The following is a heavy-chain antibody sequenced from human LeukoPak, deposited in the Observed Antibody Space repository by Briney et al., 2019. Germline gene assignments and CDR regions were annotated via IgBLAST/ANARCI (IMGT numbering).Heavy chain of an antibody. D-gene: IGHD4-17*01. V-gene: IGHV4-34*01. CDR3: ARTHYDDYANEYAYDY. CDR2: INPSGNT. Sequence: PSETLSLTCAVSGGSFNGYHWNWIRQPPGKGLVWIGKINPSGNTYYNPSLKSRVAISVDMSKNQLSLRLSSVIAADTAVYYCARTHYDDYANEYAYDYWGQGILVTVSS. J-gene: IGHJ4*02. CDR1: GGSFNGYH.